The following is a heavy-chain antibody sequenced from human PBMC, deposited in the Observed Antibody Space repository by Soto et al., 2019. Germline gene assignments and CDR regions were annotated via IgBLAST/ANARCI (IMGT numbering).Heavy chain of an antibody. D-gene: IGHD1-26*01. V-gene: IGHV4-59*01. Sequence: QVQLQESGPGLVKPSETLSLTCTVSGDSISSYYWSWFRQPPGKGLQWIGYVSNGGGTNYNPSLWGRVAISLDTSTNQFSLRLSSVTAGDTAVYFCARGSINVGAQVNDCWGQGTLVTVSS. CDR1: GDSISSYY. CDR2: VSNGGGT. J-gene: IGHJ4*02. CDR3: ARGSINVGAQVNDC.